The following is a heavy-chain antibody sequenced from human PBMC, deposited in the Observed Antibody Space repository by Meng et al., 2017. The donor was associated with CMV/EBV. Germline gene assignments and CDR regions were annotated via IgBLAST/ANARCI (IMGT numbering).Heavy chain of an antibody. CDR2: ISYDGSNK. J-gene: IGHJ4*02. V-gene: IGHV3-30-3*01. Sequence: GGSLRPSCAASGFIFSSYAMHWVRQAPGKGLEWVAVISYDGSNKYYADSVKGRFTISRDNSKNTLYLQMNSLRAEDTAVYYCARFQGWGTKNSYSNYTTSDYWGQGTLVTVSS. CDR1: GFIFSSYA. CDR3: ARFQGWGTKNSYSNYTTSDY. D-gene: IGHD4-11*01.